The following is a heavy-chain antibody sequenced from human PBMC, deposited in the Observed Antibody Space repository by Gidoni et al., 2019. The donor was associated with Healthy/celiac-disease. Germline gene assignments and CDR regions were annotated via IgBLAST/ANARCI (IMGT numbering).Heavy chain of an antibody. CDR2: IYSGGST. D-gene: IGHD7-27*01. J-gene: IGHJ6*02. CDR3: ARDISPLGYYYYGMDV. CDR1: GFTVSSNY. Sequence: EVQLVESGGGLVQPGGSLRLSCAASGFTVSSNYMRWVRQAPGKGLEWVSVIYSGGSTYYADSVKGRFTISRDNSKNTLYLQMNSLRAEDTAVYYCARDISPLGYYYYGMDVWGQGTTVTVSS. V-gene: IGHV3-66*01.